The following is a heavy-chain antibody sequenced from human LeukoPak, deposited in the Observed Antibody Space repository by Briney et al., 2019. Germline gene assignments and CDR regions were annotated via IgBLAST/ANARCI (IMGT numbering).Heavy chain of an antibody. J-gene: IGHJ4*02. V-gene: IGHV3-23*01. CDR1: GFTFSTYA. D-gene: IGHD5-18*01. CDR2: ISASGAYT. Sequence: GGSLRLSCAASGFTFSTYAMSWVRQAPGKGLEWVSTISASGAYTFYADSVKGRFTISRDNSKNTLYLQMNSLRDEDTAVYYCAKETGGSYVYPLDYWGQGTLVSVSS. CDR3: AKETGGSYVYPLDY.